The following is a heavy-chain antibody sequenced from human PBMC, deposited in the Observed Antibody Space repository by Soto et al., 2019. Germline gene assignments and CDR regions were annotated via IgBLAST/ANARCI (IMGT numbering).Heavy chain of an antibody. D-gene: IGHD3-10*02. J-gene: IGHJ6*02. V-gene: IGHV3-73*02. CDR2: IRSEVYSYAT. Sequence: EVQLVESGGGLVQPGGSLKVSCAASGFTFSDSTIHWVRQASGKGLEWVGRIRSEVYSYATVCAASVKDRFTISRDDSKNTAYLQMNSLKIEDTAVYCCSRCSGSYYMDVWGQGTTVTVSS. CDR3: SRCSGSYYMDV. CDR1: GFTFSDST.